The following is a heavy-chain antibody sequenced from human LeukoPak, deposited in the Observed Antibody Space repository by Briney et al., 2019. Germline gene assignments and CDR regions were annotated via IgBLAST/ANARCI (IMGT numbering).Heavy chain of an antibody. Sequence: SQTLSLTCTVSGGSISRYYWNWIRQPAGKELEWIGRIYSSGSTNYNPSLKSRVTMVVDTSKNQFSLKLSSVTAADTAVYYCARGYYYDSSGYYDAFDIWGQGTVVSVSS. CDR3: ARGYYYDSSGYYDAFDI. J-gene: IGHJ3*02. CDR2: IYSSGST. V-gene: IGHV4-4*07. D-gene: IGHD3-22*01. CDR1: GGSISRYY.